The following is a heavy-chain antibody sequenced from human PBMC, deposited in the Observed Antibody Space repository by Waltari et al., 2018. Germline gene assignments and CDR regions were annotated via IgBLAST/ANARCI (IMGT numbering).Heavy chain of an antibody. CDR2: IYYSGST. V-gene: IGHV4-39*01. CDR3: ARILDSSGYYH. CDR1: GGSISSSSYY. J-gene: IGHJ5*02. D-gene: IGHD3-22*01. Sequence: QLQLQESGPGLVKPSETLSLTCTVSGGSISSSSYYWGWIRQPPGKGLEWIGSIYYSGSTDYNPSLKSRVTISVDTSKNQFSLKLSSVTAADTAVYYCARILDSSGYYHWGQGTLVTVSS.